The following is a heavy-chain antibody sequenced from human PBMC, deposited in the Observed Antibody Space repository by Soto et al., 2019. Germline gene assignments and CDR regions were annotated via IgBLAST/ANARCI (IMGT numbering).Heavy chain of an antibody. CDR3: AKNGQPPYYYYGMDV. CDR2: ISAYNGDT. Sequence: ASVTVSWQASGYTFTGYYRHWVRQAPGQGLEWMGWISAYNGDTKYAQKFQGRVTMTVDTSTTTAYMELRSLTSDDRAVYYCAKNGQPPYYYYGMDVWGQGTTVTVSS. J-gene: IGHJ6*02. V-gene: IGHV1-18*04. D-gene: IGHD2-8*01. CDR1: GYTFTGYY.